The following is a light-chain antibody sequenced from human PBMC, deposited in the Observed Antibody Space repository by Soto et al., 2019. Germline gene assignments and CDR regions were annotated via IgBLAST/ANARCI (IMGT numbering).Light chain of an antibody. CDR3: TSYTNSNTYV. Sequence: QSALTQPASVSGSPGQSIAISCTGTSSDVGRYNYVSWYQQHPGKARKLMIYEVSNRPSGVSNRFSGSKSGNTASLTISGLQAEDEADYYCTSYTNSNTYVFGTGTKLTVL. V-gene: IGLV2-14*01. J-gene: IGLJ1*01. CDR2: EVS. CDR1: SSDVGRYNY.